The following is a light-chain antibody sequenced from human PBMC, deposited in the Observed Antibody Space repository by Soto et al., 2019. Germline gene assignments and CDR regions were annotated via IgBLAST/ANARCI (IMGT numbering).Light chain of an antibody. Sequence: EIVMTQSPATLSVSPGERASLSCRASQSVGSNLAWYQQKPGQAPRLLIFAASARVTGIPARLSGSGSGTDFTLTISSLQSEDFAVYYCHQYNDWPPMYTFGQGTKLEIK. V-gene: IGKV3-15*01. J-gene: IGKJ2*01. CDR2: AAS. CDR1: QSVGSN. CDR3: HQYNDWPPMYT.